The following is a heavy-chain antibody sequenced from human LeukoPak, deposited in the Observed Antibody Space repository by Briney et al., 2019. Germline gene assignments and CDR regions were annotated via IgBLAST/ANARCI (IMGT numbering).Heavy chain of an antibody. CDR3: ARDGMDIVVVPAAYWFDP. D-gene: IGHD2-2*03. J-gene: IGHJ5*02. V-gene: IGHV1-18*01. CDR1: GYTFTSYG. CDR2: ISAYNGNT. Sequence: ASVKVSCKASGYTFTSYGISWVRQAPGQGLEWMGWISAYNGNTNYAQKLQGRVTMTTDTSTSTAYMELRSLRSDDTAVYNCARDGMDIVVVPAAYWFDPWGQGTLVTVSS.